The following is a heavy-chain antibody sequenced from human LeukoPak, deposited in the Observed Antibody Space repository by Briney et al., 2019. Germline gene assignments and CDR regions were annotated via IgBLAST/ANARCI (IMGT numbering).Heavy chain of an antibody. CDR2: IWYDGSNK. J-gene: IGHJ4*02. V-gene: IGHV3-33*01. CDR1: GFTFSSYG. Sequence: PGGSLRLSCAASGFTFSSYGMHWVRQAPGKGLEWVAVIWYDGSNKYYADPVKGRFTISRDNSKNTLYLQMNSLRAEDTAVYYCASEVVPAAMAGWGQGTLVTVSS. CDR3: ASEVVPAAMAG. D-gene: IGHD2-2*01.